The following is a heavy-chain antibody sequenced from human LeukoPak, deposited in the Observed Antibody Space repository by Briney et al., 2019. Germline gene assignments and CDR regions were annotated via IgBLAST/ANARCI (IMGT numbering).Heavy chain of an antibody. CDR1: GFTFSGSA. CDR2: IRSKANSYAT. J-gene: IGHJ1*01. Sequence: GGSLRLSCAASGFTFSGSAMHWVRQASGKGLEWVGRIRSKANSYATAYAASVKGRFTITRDDSKNTAYLQMNSLKTEDTAVYYCATGDYYDSSGHIRPLHFQHWGQGTLVTVSS. D-gene: IGHD3-22*01. V-gene: IGHV3-73*01. CDR3: ATGDYYDSSGHIRPLHFQH.